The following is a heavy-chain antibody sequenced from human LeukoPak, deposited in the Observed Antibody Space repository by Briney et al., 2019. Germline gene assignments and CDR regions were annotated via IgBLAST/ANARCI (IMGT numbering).Heavy chain of an antibody. J-gene: IGHJ4*02. CDR1: GFTFDDYA. Sequence: PGGSLRLSCVASGFTFDDYAMHWVRQAPGKGLEWVSSINWNSGNIDYADSVKGRFTISRDNAKNSLYLQMNSLRPEDTALYYCVKAVAGTVSFDYWGQGTLVTVSS. D-gene: IGHD6-19*01. CDR3: VKAVAGTVSFDY. V-gene: IGHV3-9*01. CDR2: INWNSGNI.